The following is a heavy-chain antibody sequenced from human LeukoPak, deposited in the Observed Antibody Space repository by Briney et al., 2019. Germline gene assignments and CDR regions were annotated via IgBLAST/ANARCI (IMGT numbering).Heavy chain of an antibody. J-gene: IGHJ4*02. D-gene: IGHD3-10*01. CDR2: ISNDGNTI. CDR1: GFTFSDYW. V-gene: IGHV3-74*01. Sequence: GGSLRLSCEVSGFTFSDYWMDWVRQPAGKGLEWVSHISNDGNTINYADSVKGRFTISRDNANNILYLQMHSLRADDSAVYFCARGDRGPDYWGQGTPVTVSS. CDR3: ARGDRGPDY.